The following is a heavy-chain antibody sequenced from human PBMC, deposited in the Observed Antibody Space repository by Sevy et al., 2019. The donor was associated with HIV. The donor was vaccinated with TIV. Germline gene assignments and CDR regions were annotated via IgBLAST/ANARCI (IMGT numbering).Heavy chain of an antibody. V-gene: IGHV4-34*01. CDR1: GGSFSGYY. Sequence: SQTLSLTCAVYGGSFSGYYWNWIRQPPGKGLEWIGEINHSGSTKYNPSLKSRVTISIDTSKNQFYMKLSSVTAADTTVYYCARDNNGSLVPFDYWGQGTLVTVSS. CDR2: INHSGST. D-gene: IGHD3-10*01. J-gene: IGHJ4*02. CDR3: ARDNNGSLVPFDY.